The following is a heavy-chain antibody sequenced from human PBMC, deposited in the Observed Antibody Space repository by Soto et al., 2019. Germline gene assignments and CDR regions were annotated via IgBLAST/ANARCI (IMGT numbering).Heavy chain of an antibody. V-gene: IGHV1-18*04. Sequence: ASVKVSCKASGYTFTSYGISWVRQAPGQGLEWMGWISAYNGNTNYAQKLQGRVTMTTDTSTSTAYMELRSLRSDDTAVYYCARGASHCSGGSRSSFIWFEPWGQGTLVTVSS. D-gene: IGHD2-15*01. CDR3: ARGASHCSGGSRSSFIWFEP. CDR2: ISAYNGNT. J-gene: IGHJ5*02. CDR1: GYTFTSYG.